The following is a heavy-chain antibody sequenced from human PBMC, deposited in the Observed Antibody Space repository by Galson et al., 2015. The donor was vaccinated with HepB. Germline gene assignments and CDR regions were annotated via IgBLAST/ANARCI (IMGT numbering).Heavy chain of an antibody. CDR3: ARQQGSARGLFDY. V-gene: IGHV4-39*07. D-gene: IGHD3-10*01. J-gene: IGHJ4*02. CDR1: GGFITDSSYF. Sequence: ETLSLTCAVSGGFITDSSYFWDWIRQPPGKGLEWIGSIYHSGSTYYNPSLKSRVTISVDTSKNQFSLNLNSLTAADTAVFYCARQQGSARGLFDYWGQGILVTVSP. CDR2: IYHSGST.